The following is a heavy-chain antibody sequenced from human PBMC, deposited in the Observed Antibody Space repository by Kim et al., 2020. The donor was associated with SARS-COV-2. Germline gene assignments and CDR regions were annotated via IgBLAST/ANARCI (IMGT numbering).Heavy chain of an antibody. Sequence: SETLSLTCTVSGGSISSSSYYWGWIRQPPGKGLEWIGSIYYSGSTYYNPSLKSRVTISVDTSKNQFSLKLSSVTAADTAVYYCAGQGLLWFGETLGYWGQGTLVTVSS. CDR3: AGQGLLWFGETLGY. CDR2: IYYSGST. CDR1: GGSISSSSYY. D-gene: IGHD3-10*01. J-gene: IGHJ4*02. V-gene: IGHV4-39*01.